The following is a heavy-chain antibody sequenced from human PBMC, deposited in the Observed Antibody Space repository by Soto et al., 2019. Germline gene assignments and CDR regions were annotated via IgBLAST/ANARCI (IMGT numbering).Heavy chain of an antibody. Sequence: EVQLVESGGGFVQPGGSLRLSCAASGFTFSRYSMNWVRQAPGKGLEWVSYMTGSSSVMYYADSVKGPFTISSVKARNAFQLRMTSLRDEDTAAYYCARDRGRSSGTCYIIYAWDVWGEGTTVTVSS. D-gene: IGHD3-10*01. CDR1: GFTFSRYS. V-gene: IGHV3-48*02. J-gene: IGHJ6*04. CDR2: MTGSSSVM. CDR3: ARDRGRSSGTCYIIYAWDV.